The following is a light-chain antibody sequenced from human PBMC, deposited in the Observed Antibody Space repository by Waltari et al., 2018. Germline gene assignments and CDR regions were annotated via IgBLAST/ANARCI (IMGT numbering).Light chain of an antibody. V-gene: IGLV2-23*02. CDR3: CSYAGRGTYV. Sequence: QSALTQPASVSGTPGQSSTISCTGTTSDVGNYDIVSWYQQHPGKAPNLLICEVIKRPSGVARRFSGSKSGNTASLTISGLQGEDEADYYCCSYAGRGTYVFGSGTKVTVL. CDR1: TSDVGNYDI. CDR2: EVI. J-gene: IGLJ1*01.